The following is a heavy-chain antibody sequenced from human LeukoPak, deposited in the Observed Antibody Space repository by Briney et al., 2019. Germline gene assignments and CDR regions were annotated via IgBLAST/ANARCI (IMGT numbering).Heavy chain of an antibody. V-gene: IGHV3-30*03. CDR2: ISYGGNNK. CDR1: GFTFSSYG. CDR3: ARGTLFDC. J-gene: IGHJ4*02. Sequence: GGSLRLSCAASGFTFSSYGMHWVRQAPGKGLEWVAIISYGGNNKYYADSVKGRFTISRDNAKNSLYLQLNSLRAEDTAVYYCARGTLFDCWGQGTLVTVSS. D-gene: IGHD2-2*01.